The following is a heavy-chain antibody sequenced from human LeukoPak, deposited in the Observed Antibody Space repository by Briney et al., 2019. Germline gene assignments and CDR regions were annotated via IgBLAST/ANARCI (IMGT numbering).Heavy chain of an antibody. J-gene: IGHJ6*02. CDR2: INPNSGGT. CDR3: ARGDILTGYRSLAPNYYYYYGMDV. Sequence: GASVKVSCKASGYTFTGYYMHWVRQAPGQGLEWIGWINPNSGGTNYAQKFQGRVTMTRDTSISTAYMELSRLRSDDTAVYYCARGDILTGYRSLAPNYYYYYGMDVWGQGTTVTVSS. D-gene: IGHD3-9*01. CDR1: GYTFTGYY. V-gene: IGHV1-2*02.